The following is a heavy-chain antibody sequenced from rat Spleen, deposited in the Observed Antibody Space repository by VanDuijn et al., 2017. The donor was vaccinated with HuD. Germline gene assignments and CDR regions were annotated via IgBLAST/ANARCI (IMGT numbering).Heavy chain of an antibody. CDR3: ARHYYSGGDYFDY. CDR2: ISTGGGNT. J-gene: IGHJ2*01. D-gene: IGHD1-1*01. V-gene: IGHV5-31*01. Sequence: EVQLMESGGGLVQPGRSLKLSCVASGFTFNNYWMTWIRQAPGKGLEWVASISTGGGNTYYRDSVKGRFTISRDNAKRTLYLQMDSLRSEDTATYYCARHYYSGGDYFDYWGQGVMVTVSS. CDR1: GFTFNNYW.